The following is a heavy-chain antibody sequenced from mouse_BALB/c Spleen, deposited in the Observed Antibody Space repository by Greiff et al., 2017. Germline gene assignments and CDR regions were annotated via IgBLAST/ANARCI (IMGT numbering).Heavy chain of an antibody. CDR3: ARLEGDYGYDGLGYYAMDY. Sequence: VQLQQSGAELVRPGTSVKMSCKAAGYTFTNYWIGWVKQRPGHGLEWIGDIYPGGGYTNYNEKFKGKATLTADTSSSTAYMQLSSLTSEDSAIYYCARLEGDYGYDGLGYYAMDYWGQGTSVTVSS. V-gene: IGHV1-63*02. J-gene: IGHJ4*01. CDR2: IYPGGGYT. CDR1: GYTFTNYW. D-gene: IGHD2-2*01.